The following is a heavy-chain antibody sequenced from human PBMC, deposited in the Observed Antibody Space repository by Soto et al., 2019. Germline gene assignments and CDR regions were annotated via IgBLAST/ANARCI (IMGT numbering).Heavy chain of an antibody. D-gene: IGHD5-12*01. CDR3: ARQSPHSGTYCLDY. CDR1: GFTFSDHY. CDR2: SRNKANSYTT. J-gene: IGHJ4*02. V-gene: IGHV3-72*01. Sequence: PGGSLRLSCTVSGFTFSDHYMDWVRQAPGRGLEWVGRSRNKANSYTTEYAASVEGRSTISRDDSKNSLFLQMSSLKPEDTAVYFCARQSPHSGTYCLDYWGRGTQVTVSS.